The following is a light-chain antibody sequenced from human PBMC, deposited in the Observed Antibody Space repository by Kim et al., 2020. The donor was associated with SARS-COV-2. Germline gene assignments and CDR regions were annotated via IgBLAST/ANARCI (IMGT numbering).Light chain of an antibody. Sequence: LVLTQSPSASASLGASVKLTCTLSSGHSSYAIAWHQQQPEKGPRYLMKLNSDGSHSKGDGIPDRFSGSSSGAERYLTISSLQSEDEADYYCQTWGTGIWVFGGGTKMNVL. CDR1: SGHSSYA. CDR2: LNSDGSH. J-gene: IGLJ3*02. CDR3: QTWGTGIWV. V-gene: IGLV4-69*01.